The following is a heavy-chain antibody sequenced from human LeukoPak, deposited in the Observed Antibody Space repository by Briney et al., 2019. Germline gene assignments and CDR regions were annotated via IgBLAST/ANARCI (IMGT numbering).Heavy chain of an antibody. CDR2: IYYSGST. CDR1: GGSISSGDYY. Sequence: PSETLSLTCTVSGGSISSGDYYWSWIRQPPGKGLEWIGYIYYSGSTYYNPSLKSRVTISVDTSKNQFFLKLSSVTAADTAVYYCARSSSTNEAGYYYGMDVWGQGTTVTVSS. CDR3: ARSSSTNEAGYYYGMDV. V-gene: IGHV4-30-4*08. J-gene: IGHJ6*02. D-gene: IGHD6-13*01.